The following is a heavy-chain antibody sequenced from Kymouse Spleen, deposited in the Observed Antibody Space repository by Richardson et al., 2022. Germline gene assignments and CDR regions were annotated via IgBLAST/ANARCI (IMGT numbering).Heavy chain of an antibody. CDR2: IWYDGSNK. D-gene: IGHD3-10*01. CDR3: ARAYYYGSGSPNWFDP. Sequence: QVQLVESGGGVVQPGRSLRLSCAASGFTFSSYGMHWVRQAPGKGLEWVAVIWYDGSNKYYADSVKGRFTISRDNSKNTLYLQMNSLRAEDTAVYYCARAYYYGSGSPNWFDPWGQGTLVTVSS. V-gene: IGHV3-33*01. J-gene: IGHJ5*02. CDR1: GFTFSSYG.